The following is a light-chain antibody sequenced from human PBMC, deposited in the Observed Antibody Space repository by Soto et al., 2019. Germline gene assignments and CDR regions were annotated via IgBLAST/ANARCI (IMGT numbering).Light chain of an antibody. J-gene: IGKJ1*01. CDR1: QGISSW. CDR2: DAS. V-gene: IGKV1-5*01. Sequence: DIQMTQSPSSVSASVGDRVTITCRASQGISSWLAWYQQKPGKAPKLLIFDASTLESGVPSRFSGSGSGTTFTLTISSLQSDDFATYYCQQYNSYSWTFGQGTKVDIK. CDR3: QQYNSYSWT.